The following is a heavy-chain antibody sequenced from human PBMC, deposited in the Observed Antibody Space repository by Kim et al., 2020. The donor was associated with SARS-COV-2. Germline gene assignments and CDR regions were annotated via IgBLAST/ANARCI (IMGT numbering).Heavy chain of an antibody. CDR3: ARGLRSGYGHRWSYFFDY. CDR1: GGSFSGYY. CDR2: INHSGST. V-gene: IGHV4-34*01. Sequence: SETLSLTCAVYGGSFSGYYWSWIRQPPGKGLEWIGEINHSGSTNYNPSLKSRVTISVDTSKNQFSLKLSSVTAADTAVYYCARGLRSGYGHRWSYFFDYWGQETLVTLST. J-gene: IGHJ4*02. D-gene: IGHD5-12*01.